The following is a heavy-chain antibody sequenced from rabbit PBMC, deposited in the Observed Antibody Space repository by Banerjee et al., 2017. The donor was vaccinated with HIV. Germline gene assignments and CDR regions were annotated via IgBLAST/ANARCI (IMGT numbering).Heavy chain of an antibody. V-gene: IGHV1S47*01. CDR3: ARDYVTGGGL. CDR2: IYPGFDMT. D-gene: IGHD7-1*01. CDR1: GIDFSSYG. Sequence: QEQLAESGGGLVQPGESLKLSCKGSGIDFSSYGISWVRQAPGKGPEWIAYIYPGFDMTNYANSVKGRFTISSDNAQNTVFLQMTSLTASDTATYFCARDYVTGGGLWGPGTLVTVS. J-gene: IGHJ6*01.